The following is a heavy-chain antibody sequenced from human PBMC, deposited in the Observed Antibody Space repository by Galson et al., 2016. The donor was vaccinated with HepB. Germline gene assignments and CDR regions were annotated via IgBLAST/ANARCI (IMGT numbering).Heavy chain of an antibody. Sequence: SLRLSCAASGFSFSSYSMHWVRQAPGKGLDWVAVISYDGSNKYYADSVKGRFTISRDNSKDTLYVQMNSLRAEDTAVYYCAKDRAVYSRSWFGGGDYWGQGTLVTVSS. V-gene: IGHV3-30*18. J-gene: IGHJ4*02. CDR3: AKDRAVYSRSWFGGGDY. CDR1: GFSFSSYS. CDR2: ISYDGSNK. D-gene: IGHD6-13*01.